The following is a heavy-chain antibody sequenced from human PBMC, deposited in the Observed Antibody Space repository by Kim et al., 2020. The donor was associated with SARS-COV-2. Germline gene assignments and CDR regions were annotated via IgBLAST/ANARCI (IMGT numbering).Heavy chain of an antibody. CDR3: ARYSPSWNWGSGSYTNGFDP. D-gene: IGHD3-10*01. CDR2: IYYSGST. V-gene: IGHV4-59*01. Sequence: SETLSLTCTVSGGSISSYYWSWIRQPPGKGLEWIGYIYYSGSTNYNPSLKSRVTISVDTSKNQFSLKLSSVTAADTAVYYCARYSPSWNWGSGSYTNGFDPWGQGTLVTVSS. J-gene: IGHJ5*02. CDR1: GGSISSYY.